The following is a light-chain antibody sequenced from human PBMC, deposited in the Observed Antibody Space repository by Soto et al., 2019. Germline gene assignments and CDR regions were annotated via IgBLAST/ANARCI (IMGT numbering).Light chain of an antibody. CDR2: EAS. J-gene: IGKJ1*01. Sequence: DIQMTQSPSTLSASVGDRVTITCRASQGISRWLAWYQQKPGRAPKRLIYEASILESGVPSRFSGSGSRTEFTLTISSLQPAECATYDGQQSNSKSWTFGQGTRVEI. CDR3: QQSNSKSWT. CDR1: QGISRW. V-gene: IGKV1-5*01.